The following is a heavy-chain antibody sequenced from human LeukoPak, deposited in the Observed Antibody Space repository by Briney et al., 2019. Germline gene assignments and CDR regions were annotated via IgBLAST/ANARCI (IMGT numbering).Heavy chain of an antibody. V-gene: IGHV3-66*01. CDR3: ARDGSSSWYRENYYYGMDV. J-gene: IGHJ6*02. Sequence: GGSLRLFCAASGFTVSSNYMRWVRQAPGKGLEWVSVIYSGGSTYYADSVKGRFTISRDNSKNTLYLQMNSLRAEDTAVYYCARDGSSSWYRENYYYGMDVWGQGTTVTVSS. CDR1: GFTVSSNY. CDR2: IYSGGST. D-gene: IGHD6-13*01.